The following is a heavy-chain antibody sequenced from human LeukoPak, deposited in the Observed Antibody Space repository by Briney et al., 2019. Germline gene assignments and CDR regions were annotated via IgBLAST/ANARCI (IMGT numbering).Heavy chain of an antibody. V-gene: IGHV1-18*01. J-gene: IGHJ3*02. CDR3: AIFQTPPHIVVVTALNDAFDI. CDR1: GYTFTTYG. CDR2: ISAYNGNT. Sequence: ASVKVSCKASGYTFTTYGISWVRQAPGQGLEWMGWISAYNGNTNYAQKLQGRVTMTTDTSTSTAYMELRSLRSEDTAVYYCAIFQTPPHIVVVTALNDAFDIWGQGTMVTVSS. D-gene: IGHD2-21*02.